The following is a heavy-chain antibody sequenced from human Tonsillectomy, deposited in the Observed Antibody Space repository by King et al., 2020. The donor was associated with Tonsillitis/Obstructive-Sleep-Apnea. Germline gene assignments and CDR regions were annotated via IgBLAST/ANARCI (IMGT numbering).Heavy chain of an antibody. D-gene: IGHD3-3*01. CDR2: IYYSGST. CDR1: GGSISSYY. CDR3: ARVPVTYYDFWSGYYSPAYYYYMDV. Sequence: QLQESGPGLVKPSETLSLTCTVSGGSISSYYWSWIRQPPGKGLEWIGYIYYSGSTNYNPSLKSRVTISEDTSKNQFSLKLSSVHAADTAVYYCARVPVTYYDFWSGYYSPAYYYYMDVWGKGTTVTVSS. J-gene: IGHJ6*03. V-gene: IGHV4-59*01.